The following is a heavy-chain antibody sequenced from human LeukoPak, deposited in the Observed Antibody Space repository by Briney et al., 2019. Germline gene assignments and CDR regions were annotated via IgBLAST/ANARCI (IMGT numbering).Heavy chain of an antibody. D-gene: IGHD1-14*01. CDR2: LLYDGNTK. CDR1: GFSLSNYG. J-gene: IGHJ6*03. V-gene: IGHV3-33*01. CDR3: ARDHRPEIQYYYMDV. Sequence: GGSLRLSCAASGFSLSNYGMHWVRQAPGKGLEWVAALLYDGNTKHYADSVKGRFTISRDIPKNTFYLQMNRLTAEDTAVYYCARDHRPEIQYYYMDVWGKGTTVAVSS.